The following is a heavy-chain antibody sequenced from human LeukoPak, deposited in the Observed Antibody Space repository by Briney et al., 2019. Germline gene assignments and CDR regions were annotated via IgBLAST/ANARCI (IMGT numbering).Heavy chain of an antibody. CDR3: ARGPIAAAALFDY. J-gene: IGHJ4*02. CDR2: IWYDGSNK. V-gene: IGHV3-33*01. D-gene: IGHD6-13*01. Sequence: PGRSLRLSCAASGFTFSSYGMHWVRQAPGKGLEWVAVIWYDGSNKYYADSVKGRFTISRDNSKNTLYLQMNSLRAEDTAVCYCARGPIAAAALFDYWGQGTLVTVSS. CDR1: GFTFSSYG.